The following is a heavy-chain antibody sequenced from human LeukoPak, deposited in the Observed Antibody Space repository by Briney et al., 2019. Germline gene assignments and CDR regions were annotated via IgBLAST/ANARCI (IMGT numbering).Heavy chain of an antibody. CDR2: VDHTGST. J-gene: IGHJ6*03. V-gene: IGHV4-59*01. D-gene: IGHD1-1*01. CDR3: ARGRVSSSTWYSTYYYYFYMDV. Sequence: PSETLSLTCTVSGGYISSYYWTWIRQPPGKGLEWIGYVDHTGSTNFNPSLNGRVSISRDTSKNLFSLRLRSVTAADTAVYFCARGRVSSSTWYSTYYYYFYMDVWGKGTTVTVSS. CDR1: GGYISSYY.